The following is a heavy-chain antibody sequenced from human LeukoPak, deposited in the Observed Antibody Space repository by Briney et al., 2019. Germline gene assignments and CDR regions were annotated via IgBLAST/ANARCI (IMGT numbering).Heavy chain of an antibody. CDR1: GFTFSSYS. J-gene: IGHJ4*02. CDR2: ISSRSSYI. Sequence: KSGGSLRLSCAASGFTFSSYSMNWVRQSTGKGLEWVSSISSRSSYIYYADSVKGRFTISRDNAKNSLYLQMNSLRAEDTAVYYCARDSGDSSGYYYSGAGLFDYWGQGTLVTVSS. D-gene: IGHD3-22*01. CDR3: ARDSGDSSGYYYSGAGLFDY. V-gene: IGHV3-21*01.